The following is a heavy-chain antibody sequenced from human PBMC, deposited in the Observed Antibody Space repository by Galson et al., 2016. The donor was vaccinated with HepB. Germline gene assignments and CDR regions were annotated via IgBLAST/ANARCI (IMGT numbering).Heavy chain of an antibody. CDR3: ARVAGIVSAGPLGHYYGMDV. CDR2: IDYSGST. V-gene: IGHV4-59*13. D-gene: IGHD6-13*01. J-gene: IGHJ6*02. Sequence: SETLSLTCAVSGGSISPYYWSWIRQPPGKGLECLGYIDYSGSTHYSPSLKSRVTISVDTSKKQLSLKLRSVTAADTAVYYCARVAGIVSAGPLGHYYGMDVWGQGTTVTVSS. CDR1: GGSISPYY.